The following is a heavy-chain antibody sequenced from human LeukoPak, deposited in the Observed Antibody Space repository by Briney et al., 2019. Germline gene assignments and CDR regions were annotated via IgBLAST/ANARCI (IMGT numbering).Heavy chain of an antibody. CDR1: GYTLTELS. CDR3: ATTPYYYDSSGSGYY. D-gene: IGHD3-22*01. J-gene: IGHJ4*02. Sequence: ASVKASCKVSGYTLTELSMHWVRQAPGRGLEWMGGFDPEDGETIYAQKFQGRVTMTEDTSTDTAYMELSSLRSEDTAVYYCATTPYYYDSSGSGYYWGQGTLVTVSS. V-gene: IGHV1-24*01. CDR2: FDPEDGET.